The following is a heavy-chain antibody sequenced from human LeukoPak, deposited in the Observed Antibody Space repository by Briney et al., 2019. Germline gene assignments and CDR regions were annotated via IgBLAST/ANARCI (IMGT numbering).Heavy chain of an antibody. V-gene: IGHV4-34*01. CDR3: ARGIPRGHYYDSSGYRFDY. D-gene: IGHD3-22*01. Sequence: SETLSLTCAVYGGSFSGYYWSWIRQPPGKGLEWIGEINHSGSTNYNPSLKSRVTISVDTSKTQFSLKLSSVTAADTAVYYCARGIPRGHYYDSSGYRFDYWGQGTLVTVSS. CDR1: GGSFSGYY. CDR2: INHSGST. J-gene: IGHJ4*02.